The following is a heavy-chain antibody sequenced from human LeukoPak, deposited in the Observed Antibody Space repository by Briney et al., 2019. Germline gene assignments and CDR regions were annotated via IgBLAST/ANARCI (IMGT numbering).Heavy chain of an antibody. V-gene: IGHV1-46*01. CDR1: GYTFTSYY. Sequence: ASVKVSCKASGYTFTSYYMHWVRQAPGQGLEWMGIIHPSGGSTSYAQKFQGRVTMTRDTSTSTVYMELRSLRAEDTAVYYCATQRIAAAGTVDYWGQGALVTVSS. J-gene: IGHJ4*02. D-gene: IGHD6-13*01. CDR3: ATQRIAAAGTVDY. CDR2: IHPSGGST.